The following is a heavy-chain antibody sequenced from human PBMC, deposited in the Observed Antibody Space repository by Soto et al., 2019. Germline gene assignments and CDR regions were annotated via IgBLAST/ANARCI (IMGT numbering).Heavy chain of an antibody. CDR1: GDSVSGNSAA. Sequence: SQTLSLTCAMSGDSVSGNSAALNWIRQSPSRGLEWLGRTYYRSKWYNDYAVSVKSRITINPDTSKNQFSLQLNSVTPEDTAVYYCARGWYSSSPNWFDPWGQGTLVTVSS. J-gene: IGHJ5*02. V-gene: IGHV6-1*01. D-gene: IGHD6-6*01. CDR3: ARGWYSSSPNWFDP. CDR2: TYYRSKWYN.